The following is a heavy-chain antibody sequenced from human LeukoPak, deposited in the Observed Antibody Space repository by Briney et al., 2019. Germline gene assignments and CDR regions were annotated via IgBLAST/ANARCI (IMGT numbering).Heavy chain of an antibody. CDR2: INAGGGST. Sequence: PGGSLRLSCAASGFTFSSYAMSWVRQAPGKGLEWVSAINAGGGSTYYADSVKGRFTISRDNSKNTLYLQMNSLRVEDTAIYYCAKDSADYWGQGTLVTVAS. CDR1: GFTFSSYA. CDR3: AKDSADY. V-gene: IGHV3-23*01. J-gene: IGHJ4*02.